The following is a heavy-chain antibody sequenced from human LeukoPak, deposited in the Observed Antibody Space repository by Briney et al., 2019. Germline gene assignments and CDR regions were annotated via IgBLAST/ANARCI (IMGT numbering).Heavy chain of an antibody. D-gene: IGHD4-17*01. CDR1: GYTFTSYA. V-gene: IGHV7-4-1*02. CDR3: ARGYTKDMTSVTHFDY. J-gene: IGHJ4*02. Sequence: ASVMVSCKASGYTFTSYAMNWVRQAPGQGLEWMGWINTNTGNPTYAQGFTGRFVFSLDASVSTAYLQISSLKAEDTAVYYCARGYTKDMTSVTHFDYWGQGTLVTVSS. CDR2: INTNTGNP.